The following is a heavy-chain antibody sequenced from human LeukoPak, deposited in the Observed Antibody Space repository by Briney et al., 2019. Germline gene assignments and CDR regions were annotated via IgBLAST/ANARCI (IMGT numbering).Heavy chain of an antibody. J-gene: IGHJ6*02. CDR1: GFILSDYY. CDR3: VRLLLGGQDFWSGSYHYNYYGMDV. D-gene: IGHD3-3*01. CDR2: ISSSGGTI. V-gene: IGHV3-11*01. Sequence: PGGSLRLSCAASGFILSDYYMSWIRQAPGKGLGWVSYISSSGGTIYYADSVKGRYTISRDSAKNSLYLQMNSLRAEDTAVFYCVRLLLGGQDFWSGSYHYNYYGMDVWGQGTTVTVSS.